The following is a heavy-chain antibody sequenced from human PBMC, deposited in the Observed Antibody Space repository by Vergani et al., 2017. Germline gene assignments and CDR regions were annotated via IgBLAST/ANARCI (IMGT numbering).Heavy chain of an antibody. CDR1: GFTFSSYS. V-gene: IGHV3-48*04. CDR3: ARGWTGYDY. CDR2: ISSSGSTI. D-gene: IGHD3/OR15-3a*01. J-gene: IGHJ4*02. Sequence: EVQLVPSGAEVKTPGESLKISCKGSGFTFSSYSMNWVRQAPGKGLEWVSYISSSGSTIYYADSVKGRFTISRDNAKNSLYLQMNSLRAEDTAVYYCARGWTGYDYWGQGTLVTVSS.